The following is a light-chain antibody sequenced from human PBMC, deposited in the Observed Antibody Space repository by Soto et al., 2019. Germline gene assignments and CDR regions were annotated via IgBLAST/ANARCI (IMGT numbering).Light chain of an antibody. CDR3: HYYDKWPPGT. CDR1: QSVSQSVTTN. V-gene: IGKV3D-15*01. CDR2: DAS. J-gene: IGKJ1*01. Sequence: EIVITQSPATLSVSPGERATLSCRASQSVSQSVTTNLAWYQQKPGQAPRLLIFDASARAVDIPGRFSGSKSGTEFTLTISSLQPEDFAVYYCHYYDKWPPGTFGQGTKVDIK.